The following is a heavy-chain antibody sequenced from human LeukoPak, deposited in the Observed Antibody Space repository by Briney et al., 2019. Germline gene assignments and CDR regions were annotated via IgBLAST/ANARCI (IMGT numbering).Heavy chain of an antibody. Sequence: GGSLRLSCAAPGFTFSSYAMSWVRQAPGKGLEWVSAISGSGGSTYYADSVKGRFTISRDNSKNTLYLQMNSLRAEDTAVYYCAKSPQYYYDSSGYYSGDYFDYWGQGTMVTVSS. V-gene: IGHV3-23*01. CDR1: GFTFSSYA. CDR2: ISGSGGST. D-gene: IGHD3-22*01. CDR3: AKSPQYYYDSSGYYSGDYFDY. J-gene: IGHJ4*03.